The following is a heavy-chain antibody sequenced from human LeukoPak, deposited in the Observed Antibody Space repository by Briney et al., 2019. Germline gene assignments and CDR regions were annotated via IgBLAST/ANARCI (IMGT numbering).Heavy chain of an antibody. CDR1: GFTVSSNS. Sequence: GGSLRLSCTVSGFTVSSNSMSWVRQAPGKGLEWVSFIYSGGNTHYSDSVKGRFTISRDNSKNTLYLQMNSLRAEDTAVYYCAREGRFGELFYYFDYWGQGTLVTVSS. V-gene: IGHV3-53*01. J-gene: IGHJ4*02. CDR2: IYSGGNT. CDR3: AREGRFGELFYYFDY. D-gene: IGHD3-10*01.